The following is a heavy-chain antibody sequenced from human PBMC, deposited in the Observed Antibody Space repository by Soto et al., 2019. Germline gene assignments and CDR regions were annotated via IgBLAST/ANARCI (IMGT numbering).Heavy chain of an antibody. J-gene: IGHJ4*02. CDR1: GYSFTSYW. V-gene: IGHV5-51*01. CDR3: ARMELVAGNYFDY. Sequence: HGESLKISCKGSGYSFTSYWIGWVRQMPGKGLEWMGIIYPGDSDTRYSPSFQGQVTISADKSISTAYLQWSSLKASDTAMYYCARMELVAGNYFDYWGQGTLVTVS. D-gene: IGHD6-19*01. CDR2: IYPGDSDT.